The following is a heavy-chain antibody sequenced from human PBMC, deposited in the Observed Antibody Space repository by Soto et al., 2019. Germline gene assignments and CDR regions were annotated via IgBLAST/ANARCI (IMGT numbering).Heavy chain of an antibody. D-gene: IGHD6-19*01. CDR2: IYHSGAT. V-gene: IGHV4-4*02. Sequence: QVQLQESGPGLMKPSGTLSLTCAVSGGSISTNWWSWVRQPPGKGLEWIGEIYHSGATHYNPSLKNRVTMSVDKSQNHPSLNLTSVTAADTAVYYCARHIAVSGTRGFDFWGHGTLVTVSS. J-gene: IGHJ4*01. CDR1: GGSISTNW. CDR3: ARHIAVSGTRGFDF.